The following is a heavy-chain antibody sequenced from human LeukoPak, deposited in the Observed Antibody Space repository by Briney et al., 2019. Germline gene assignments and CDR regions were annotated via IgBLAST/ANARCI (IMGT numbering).Heavy chain of an antibody. D-gene: IGHD6-13*01. Sequence: GGSLRLSCAASGFAFSNYAVSWVRQAPGKGLEWVSGISESDGSTYYTESVKGRFTISRDTSKNTLYLQMNSLRAEDTAVYYCAKGRLGAGGDFDYWGLGTLVAVSS. CDR2: ISESDGST. CDR3: AKGRLGAGGDFDY. J-gene: IGHJ4*02. CDR1: GFAFSNYA. V-gene: IGHV3-23*01.